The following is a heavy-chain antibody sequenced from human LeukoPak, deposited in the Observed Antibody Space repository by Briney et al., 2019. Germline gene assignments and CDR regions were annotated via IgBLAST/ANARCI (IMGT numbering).Heavy chain of an antibody. CDR3: ARFYDSSAWFDP. V-gene: IGHV4-59*01. J-gene: IGHJ5*02. CDR2: IYYSGST. Sequence: SETLSLTCTVSGGSISSYYWSWIRQPPGKGLEWIGYIYYSGSTNYNPSLKSRVTISVDTSKNQFSLKLSSVTAVDTAVYYCARFYDSSAWFDPWGQGTLVTVSS. CDR1: GGSISSYY. D-gene: IGHD3-22*01.